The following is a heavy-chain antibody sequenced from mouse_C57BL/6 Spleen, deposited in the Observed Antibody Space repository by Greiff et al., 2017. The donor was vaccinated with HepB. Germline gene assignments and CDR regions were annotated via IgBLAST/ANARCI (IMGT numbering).Heavy chain of an antibody. CDR1: GFTFTDYY. CDR2: IRNKANGYTT. V-gene: IGHV7-3*01. Sequence: EVQLVESGGGLVQPGGSLSLSCAASGFTFTDYYMSWVRQPPGKALEWLGFIRNKANGYTTEYSASVKGRFTIPRDNSQRILYLQMNALRAEDSATYYCAKYGKRYYAMDYWGQGTSVTVSS. J-gene: IGHJ4*01. CDR3: AKYGKRYYAMDY. D-gene: IGHD2-1*01.